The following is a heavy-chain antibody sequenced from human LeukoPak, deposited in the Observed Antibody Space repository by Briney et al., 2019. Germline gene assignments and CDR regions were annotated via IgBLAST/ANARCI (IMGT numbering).Heavy chain of an antibody. CDR1: GYTFTAYY. CDR2: INPNSGGT. Sequence: GASVKVSCKASGYTFTAYYMHWVRQAPGQGLEWMGWINPNSGGTNYAQKFQDRVTMTRDTSISTAYMELRSLRSDDTAVYYCARDENGQWLAYNWFDPWGQGTLVTVSS. J-gene: IGHJ5*02. D-gene: IGHD6-19*01. CDR3: ARDENGQWLAYNWFDP. V-gene: IGHV1-2*02.